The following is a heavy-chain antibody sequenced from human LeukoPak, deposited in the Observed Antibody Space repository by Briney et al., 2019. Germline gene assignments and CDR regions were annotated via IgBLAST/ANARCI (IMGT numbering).Heavy chain of an antibody. CDR2: IYYSGST. V-gene: IGHV4-59*11. J-gene: IGHJ4*02. CDR3: ARDIGAAADY. CDR1: GGPISSHY. D-gene: IGHD5-12*01. Sequence: KASETLSLTCTVSGGPISSHYWSWIRQPPGKGLEWIGYIYYSGSTNYNPSLKSRVTISVDTSKNQFSLKLSSVTAADTAVYYCARDIGAAADYWGQGTLVTVSS.